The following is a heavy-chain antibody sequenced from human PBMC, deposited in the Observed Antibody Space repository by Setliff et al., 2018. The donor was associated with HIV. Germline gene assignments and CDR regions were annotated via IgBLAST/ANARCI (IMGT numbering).Heavy chain of an antibody. J-gene: IGHJ4*02. CDR3: ARVPYSSGWYLDY. CDR1: GGSISDYY. D-gene: IGHD6-19*01. CDR2: IHTSGIT. V-gene: IGHV4-4*07. Sequence: SETLSLTCIVSGGSISDYYWSWIRQPAGKGLEWIGRIHTSGITNYNPSLKSRLTMSVVTSKNQFSLKLNSVTAADTAVYYCARVPYSSGWYLDYWGQGTLVTVSS.